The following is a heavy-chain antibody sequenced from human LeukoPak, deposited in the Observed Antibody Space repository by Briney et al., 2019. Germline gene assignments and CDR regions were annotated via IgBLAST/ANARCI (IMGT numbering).Heavy chain of an antibody. CDR3: GRGHRFCSRGNCNSPVDY. CDR1: GFTFTNNA. Sequence: GGPLRLSCAVSGFTFTNNAMTWVRQAPGKGLEWVSTIGGGDVEIHYADSGKGRFTISRDNSKNTLYLQINSLRAEDTAVYYCGRGHRFCSRGNCNSPVDYWGQGTLVTVSS. J-gene: IGHJ4*02. CDR2: IGGGDVEI. D-gene: IGHD2-15*01. V-gene: IGHV3-23*01.